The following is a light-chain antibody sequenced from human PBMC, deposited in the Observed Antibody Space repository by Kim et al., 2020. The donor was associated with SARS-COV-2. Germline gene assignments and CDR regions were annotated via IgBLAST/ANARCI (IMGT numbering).Light chain of an antibody. V-gene: IGLV3-1*01. CDR2: EGT. Sequence: SYELTQPPSVSVFPGQTATIACSGDESGDKYACWYQQKPGQSPVLVIYEGTERPSGIPERFSGSKSGTTATLTISGTQTLDEADYYCQAWDRRTVIFGGGTQLTVL. CDR1: ESGDKY. CDR3: QAWDRRTVI. J-gene: IGLJ2*01.